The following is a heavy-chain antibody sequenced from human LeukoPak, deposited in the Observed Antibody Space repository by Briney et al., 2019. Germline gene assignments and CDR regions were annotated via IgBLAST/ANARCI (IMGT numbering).Heavy chain of an antibody. V-gene: IGHV3-49*04. CDR3: ARGPIQLWIHNAMDV. D-gene: IGHD5-18*01. CDR1: GFTFGDHA. CDR2: IRSKAYRGTT. Sequence: GQSLRLSCRGYGFTFGDHAMSWVRQAPGKGLEWVGFIRSKAYRGTTEYAASVKGRFTISRDDSTSIAYLQMNSLRIEDTAVYYCARGPIQLWIHNAMDVWGQGTTVTVSS. J-gene: IGHJ6*02.